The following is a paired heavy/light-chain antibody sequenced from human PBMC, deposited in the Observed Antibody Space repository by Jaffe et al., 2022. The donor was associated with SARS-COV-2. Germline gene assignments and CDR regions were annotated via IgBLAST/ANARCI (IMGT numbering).Heavy chain of an antibody. Sequence: QVQLVESGGGVVQPGRSLRLSCAASGFTFSNYGMHWVRQAPGKGLEWVAVISFDGSNRYYADSVKGRFTVSRDNSKNTLYLQMNSLRAEDTAVYYCAKGGLVVFEEIDYWGQGTLVTVSS. D-gene: IGHD3-22*01. J-gene: IGHJ4*02. CDR1: GFTFSNYG. CDR2: ISFDGSNR. CDR3: AKGGLVVFEEIDY. V-gene: IGHV3-30*18.
Light chain of an antibody. CDR1: SSNIGAGYD. V-gene: IGLV1-40*01. J-gene: IGLJ3*02. Sequence: QSVLTQPPSVSGAPGQRVTISCTGSSSNIGAGYDVYWYQQLPGTAPKLLIYDNSNRPSGVPDRFSGSKSGTSASLAITGLQAEDEADYYCQSYDSVSGGVFGGGTKLTVL. CDR3: QSYDSVSGGV. CDR2: DNS.